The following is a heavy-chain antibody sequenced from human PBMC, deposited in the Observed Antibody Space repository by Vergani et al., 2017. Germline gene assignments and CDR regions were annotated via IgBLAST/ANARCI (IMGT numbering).Heavy chain of an antibody. V-gene: IGHV3-30-3*01. CDR2: ISYDGSNK. CDR3: ARDFDSSSWRLQNWFDP. D-gene: IGHD6-13*01. Sequence: QVQLVESGGGVVQPGRSLRLSCAASGFTFSSYAMHWVRQAPGKGLEWVAVISYDGSNKYYADSVRGRFTISRDNSKTTLYLQMNSLRAEDTAVYYCARDFDSSSWRLQNWFDPWGQG. CDR1: GFTFSSYA. J-gene: IGHJ5*02.